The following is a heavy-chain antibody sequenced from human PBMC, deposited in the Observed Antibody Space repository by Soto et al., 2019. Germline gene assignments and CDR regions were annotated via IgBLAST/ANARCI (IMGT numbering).Heavy chain of an antibody. D-gene: IGHD6-13*01. V-gene: IGHV3-21*01. J-gene: IGHJ4*02. CDR2: ISSSSNYI. CDR1: GFSFSDYS. CDR3: ARDLGTAAGVFDY. Sequence: EVQLVESGGGLVKPGGSLRLSCAASGFSFSDYSMNWVRQAPGKGLEWVSSISSSSNYIYYADSVKDRFTISRDNAKNSRYLQMNSWRAEDTAVYLCARDLGTAAGVFDYWGQGTVVNVSS.